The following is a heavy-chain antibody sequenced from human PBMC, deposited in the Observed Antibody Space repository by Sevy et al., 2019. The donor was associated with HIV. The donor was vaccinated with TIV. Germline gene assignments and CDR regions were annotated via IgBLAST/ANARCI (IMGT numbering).Heavy chain of an antibody. Sequence: SETLSLTCTVSGGSISGYYWTWIRQPPWKGLEWIGYMYYSGSTNYNPSLKSRVTISVDTSKNQFSLKLSSVTAADTAVYYFARGLYGDYADYFDYWGQGILVTVSS. D-gene: IGHD4-17*01. CDR3: ARGLYGDYADYFDY. V-gene: IGHV4-59*13. CDR2: MYYSGST. J-gene: IGHJ4*02. CDR1: GGSISGYY.